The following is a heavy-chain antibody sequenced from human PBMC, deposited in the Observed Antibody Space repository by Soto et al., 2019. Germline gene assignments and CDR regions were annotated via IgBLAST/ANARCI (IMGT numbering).Heavy chain of an antibody. D-gene: IGHD2-15*01. J-gene: IGHJ4*02. V-gene: IGHV1-18*01. CDR2: ISAYNGNT. CDR3: ARVGWACSGGSCSYFDY. CDR1: GYTFTSYG. Sequence: QVQLVQSGAEVKKPGASVKVSCKASGYTFTSYGISWVRQAPGQGLEWMGWISAYNGNTNYAQKLQGRVTMTTDTTKSTAYMELRSLRSDDTAVYYCARVGWACSGGSCSYFDYWGQGTLVTVSS.